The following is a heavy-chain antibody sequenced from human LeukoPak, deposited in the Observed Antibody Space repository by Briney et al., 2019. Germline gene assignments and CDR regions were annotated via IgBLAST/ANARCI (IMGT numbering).Heavy chain of an antibody. J-gene: IGHJ5*02. CDR2: INPNSGGT. CDR1: GYTFTGYY. CDR3: AREETMSPPRSTRVNTVYT. D-gene: IGHD3-10*02. Sequence: ASVKVSCKASGYTFTGYYMHWVRQAPGQGLEWMGWINPNSGGTNYAQKFQGRVTMTRDTSISTGYMELSRLRSVDTAVYYCAREETMSPPRSTRVNTVYTCGQGTLGTVSS. V-gene: IGHV1-2*02.